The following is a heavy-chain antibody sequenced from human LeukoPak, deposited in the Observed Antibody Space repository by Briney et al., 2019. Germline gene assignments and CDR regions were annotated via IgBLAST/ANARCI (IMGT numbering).Heavy chain of an antibody. Sequence: PGRSLRLSCAASGFTFSSYGMHWVRHAPGKGLEWVAVISYDGSNKYYADSVKGRFTISRDNSKNTLYLQMNSLRAEDTAVYYCAKPVGKYSSSWYSLGYWGQGTLVTVSS. V-gene: IGHV3-30*18. CDR2: ISYDGSNK. CDR3: AKPVGKYSSSWYSLGY. CDR1: GFTFSSYG. J-gene: IGHJ4*02. D-gene: IGHD6-13*01.